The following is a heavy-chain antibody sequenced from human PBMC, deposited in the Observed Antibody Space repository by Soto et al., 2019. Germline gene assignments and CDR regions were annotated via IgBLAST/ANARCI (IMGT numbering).Heavy chain of an antibody. CDR3: ARDLHDFWSGYYSTFDY. Sequence: GASVKVSCKASGYTFTSYGISWVRRAPGQGLEWMGWISAYNGNTNYAQKLQGRVTMTTDTSTSTAYMELRSLRSDDTAVYYCARDLHDFWSGYYSTFDYWGQGTLVTVSS. J-gene: IGHJ4*02. CDR1: GYTFTSYG. V-gene: IGHV1-18*01. CDR2: ISAYNGNT. D-gene: IGHD3-3*01.